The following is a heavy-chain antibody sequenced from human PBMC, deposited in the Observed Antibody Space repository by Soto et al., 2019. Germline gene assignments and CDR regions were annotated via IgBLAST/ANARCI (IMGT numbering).Heavy chain of an antibody. CDR1: GGSISSSSYY. D-gene: IGHD3-22*01. CDR2: IYYSGRT. V-gene: IGHV4-39*01. J-gene: IGHJ6*02. CDR3: ARRLYYDSSGFEGGGMDV. Sequence: QLQLQESGPGLVKPSETLSLTCTVSGGSISSSSYYWGWIRQPPGKGLEWIGSIYYSGRTYYNPSLKSRVTTSVDTSKNQFSLKLSSVTAADTAVYYCARRLYYDSSGFEGGGMDVWGQGTTVTVSS.